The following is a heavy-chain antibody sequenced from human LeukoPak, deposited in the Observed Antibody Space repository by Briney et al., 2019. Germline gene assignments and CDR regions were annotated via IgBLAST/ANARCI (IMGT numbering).Heavy chain of an antibody. D-gene: IGHD3-10*01. J-gene: IGHJ5*02. Sequence: PSETLSLTCTVSGYSISSGYYWGWIRQPPGKGLEWIGSIYHSGSTYYNPSLKSRVTMSVDTSKNQFSLKLSSVTAADTAVYYCARGSKLWFGELSAWFDPWGQGTLVTVSS. CDR2: IYHSGST. V-gene: IGHV4-38-2*02. CDR3: ARGSKLWFGELSAWFDP. CDR1: GYSISSGYY.